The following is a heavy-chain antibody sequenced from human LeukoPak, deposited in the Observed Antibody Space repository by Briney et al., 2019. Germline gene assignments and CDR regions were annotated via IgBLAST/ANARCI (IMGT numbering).Heavy chain of an antibody. Sequence: GESLKISCKGSGYSFTSYWIGWVRQMPGKGLEWMGIIYPGDSNTRYRPSFQGQVTFSVDKSISTAYLQWSSLKAPDTAMYYCATQSVTTASFDIWGQGTMVTVSS. CDR3: ATQSVTTASFDI. D-gene: IGHD4-17*01. V-gene: IGHV5-51*01. CDR2: IYPGDSNT. J-gene: IGHJ3*02. CDR1: GYSFTSYW.